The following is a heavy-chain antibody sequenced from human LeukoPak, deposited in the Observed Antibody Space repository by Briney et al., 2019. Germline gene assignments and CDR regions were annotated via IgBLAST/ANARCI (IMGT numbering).Heavy chain of an antibody. CDR1: GGSISSSSYY. CDR3: ARLLGSHINYFDP. V-gene: IGHV4-39*01. CDR2: IYYSGST. J-gene: IGHJ5*02. Sequence: NPSETLSLTCTASGGSISSSSYYWGWIRQPPGKGLEWIGSIYYSGSTYYNPSLKSRVTISVDTSKNQFSLKLSSVTAADTAVYYCARLLGSHINYFDPWGQGTLVTVSS. D-gene: IGHD2-21*01.